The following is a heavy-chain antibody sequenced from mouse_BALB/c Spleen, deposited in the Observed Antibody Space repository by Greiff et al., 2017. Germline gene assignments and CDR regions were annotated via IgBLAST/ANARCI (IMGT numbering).Heavy chain of an antibody. D-gene: IGHD2-1*01. J-gene: IGHJ3*01. CDR2: ISSGSSNI. CDR1: GFTFSSFG. V-gene: IGHV5-17*02. CDR3: ARGASSYGNTWFAY. Sequence: EVKLVESGGGLVQPGGSRKLSCAASGFTFSSFGMHWVRQAPEKGLEWVAYISSGSSNIYYADTVKGRFTISRDNPKNTLFLQMTSLRSEDTAMYYCARGASSYGNTWFAYWGQGTLVTVSA.